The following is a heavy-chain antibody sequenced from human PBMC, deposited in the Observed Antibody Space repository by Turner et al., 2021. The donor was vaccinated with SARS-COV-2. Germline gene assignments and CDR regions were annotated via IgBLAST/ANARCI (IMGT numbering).Heavy chain of an antibody. Sequence: QLQLQESGPGLVKPSETLSLSCTFSGGSISISYYYWGWIRQPPGKGLEWIGSIYYSGSTYYNPSLKSRVTISVDTSKNQFSLKLNSVTAADTAVYYCARHGPTSTTKAFDPWGQGTLVTVSS. D-gene: IGHD4-17*01. J-gene: IGHJ5*02. CDR3: ARHGPTSTTKAFDP. CDR1: GGSISISYYY. CDR2: IYYSGST. V-gene: IGHV4-39*01.